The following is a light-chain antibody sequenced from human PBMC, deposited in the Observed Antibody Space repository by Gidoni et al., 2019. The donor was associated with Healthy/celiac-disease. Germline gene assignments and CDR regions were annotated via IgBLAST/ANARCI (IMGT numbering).Light chain of an antibody. V-gene: IGKV3-15*01. CDR3: HQYRNWPSLT. CDR1: QAINSN. J-gene: IGKJ4*01. CDR2: GAS. Sequence: EVVMTQSPAIVSVSPGDTATLSCRASQAINSNLAWYQQRPGQAPRLLIYGASTRATGIPARFSGSGSGTELTLTISSLQFEDFAVYYCHQYRNWPSLTFGGGTKVDIK.